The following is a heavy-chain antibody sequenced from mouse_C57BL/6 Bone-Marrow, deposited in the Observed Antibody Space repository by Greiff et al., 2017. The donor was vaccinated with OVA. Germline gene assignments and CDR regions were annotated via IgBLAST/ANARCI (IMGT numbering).Heavy chain of an antibody. V-gene: IGHV7-3*01. D-gene: IGHD1-1*01. J-gene: IGHJ2*01. CDR2: IRNKPNGSTT. CDR3: ARYKGRVAVDYFDC. CDR1: GFTFTNYY. Sequence: EVQLVESGGGLVQPGDSLSLSCAASGFTFTNYYMSWVRQPPGKALEWLAFIRNKPNGSTTEYSASVKGRFTISRDNSQSILYLQMNALGAEDSATYYCARYKGRVAVDYFDCWGPGTALTVSS.